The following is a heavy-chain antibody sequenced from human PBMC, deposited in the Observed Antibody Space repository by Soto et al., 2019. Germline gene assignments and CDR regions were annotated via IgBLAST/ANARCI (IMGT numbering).Heavy chain of an antibody. CDR2: INPTGGST. Sequence: QVQLVQSGAEVKKPGASVKVYCKASGYTFINYYIHWVRQAPGHGLEWMAIINPTGGSTNYAQKLQGRLTLTMDTSTTTVYMELSSLTSEDTDIYYCARHLAAGDVWGQGTLVTVSS. D-gene: IGHD2-8*02. J-gene: IGHJ4*02. CDR3: ARHLAAGDV. CDR1: GYTFINYY. V-gene: IGHV1-46*01.